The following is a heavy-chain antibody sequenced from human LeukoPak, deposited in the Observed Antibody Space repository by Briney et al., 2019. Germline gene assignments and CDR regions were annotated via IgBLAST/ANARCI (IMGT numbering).Heavy chain of an antibody. CDR2: IYYSGST. CDR1: GGSISSGGYY. CDR3: ARAPRAVVAAHLYFDY. Sequence: PSETLSLTCTVSGGSISSGGYYWSWIRQHPGKGLEWIGYIYYSGSTYYNPSLKSRVTISVDTSKNQFSLKLSSVTAADTAVYYCARAPRAVVAAHLYFDYWGQGTLVTVSS. D-gene: IGHD2-15*01. V-gene: IGHV4-31*03. J-gene: IGHJ4*02.